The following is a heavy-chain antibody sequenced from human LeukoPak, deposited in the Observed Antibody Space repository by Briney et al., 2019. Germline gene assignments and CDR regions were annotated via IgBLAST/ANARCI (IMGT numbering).Heavy chain of an antibody. J-gene: IGHJ4*02. CDR2: IYSGGYT. Sequence: RGSLRLSCAASGFTVSSNYMSWVRQAPGKGLEWVSVIYSGGYTYYPDSVKGRFTISRDNSKNTLYLQMNSLRAEDTAVYYCAKEPSSIFGVVTDYFDYWGQGTLVTVSS. V-gene: IGHV3-53*05. D-gene: IGHD3-3*01. CDR3: AKEPSSIFGVVTDYFDY. CDR1: GFTVSSNY.